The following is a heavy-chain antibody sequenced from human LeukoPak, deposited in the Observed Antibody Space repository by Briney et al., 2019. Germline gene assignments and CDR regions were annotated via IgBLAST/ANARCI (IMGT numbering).Heavy chain of an antibody. Sequence: ASVKVSCKASGGTFSSYAISWVRQAPGQGLEWMGGIIPIFGTANYAQKFQGRVTITADESTSTAYMELSSLRSEDTAVYYCARDLPGPYCSGGSCYSTFDYWGQGTLVTVS. D-gene: IGHD2-15*01. V-gene: IGHV1-69*13. CDR3: ARDLPGPYCSGGSCYSTFDY. CDR1: GGTFSSYA. J-gene: IGHJ4*02. CDR2: IIPIFGTA.